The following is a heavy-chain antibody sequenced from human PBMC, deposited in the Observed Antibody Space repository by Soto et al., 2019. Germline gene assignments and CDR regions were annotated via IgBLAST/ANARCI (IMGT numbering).Heavy chain of an antibody. Sequence: PSETLSLSCTASGSTITSDYWTWIRQHPGKRLEWIGYFYYSATTNYNPSLESRVTMSLYTSKNQFSLKLSSVTAADTAVYYCARAISNGNCYGWCDRWGKQTLVNASS. CDR1: GSTITSDY. D-gene: IGHD2-15*01. CDR3: ARAISNGNCYGWCDR. J-gene: IGHJ5*02. CDR2: FYYSATT. V-gene: IGHV4-59*01.